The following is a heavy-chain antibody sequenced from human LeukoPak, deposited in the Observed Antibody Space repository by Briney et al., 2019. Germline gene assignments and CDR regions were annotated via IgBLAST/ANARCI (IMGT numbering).Heavy chain of an antibody. Sequence: SSXKVSCKDSGGTFSSYAISWVRQAPGQGLEWMGGIIPIFGTANYAQKFQGRVTITADESTSTAYMELSSLRSEDTAVYYCARFRQWLANDPFDIWGQGTMVTVSS. J-gene: IGHJ3*02. D-gene: IGHD6-19*01. CDR3: ARFRQWLANDPFDI. CDR1: GGTFSSYA. V-gene: IGHV1-69*01. CDR2: IIPIFGTA.